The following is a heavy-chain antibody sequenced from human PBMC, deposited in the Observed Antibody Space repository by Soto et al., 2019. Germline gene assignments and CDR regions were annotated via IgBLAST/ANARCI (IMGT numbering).Heavy chain of an antibody. J-gene: IGHJ4*02. D-gene: IGHD1-7*01. CDR2: ISSSSSYI. Sequence: EVQLVESGGGLVKPGGSLRLSCAASGFTFSSYSMNWVRQAPGKGLEWVSSISSSSSYIYYADSVKGRFTISRDNAKNSLYLQMNSLRAEDTAVYYCARTAREYNWNYFYFCYWGQGTLVTVSS. V-gene: IGHV3-21*01. CDR1: GFTFSSYS. CDR3: ARTAREYNWNYFYFCY.